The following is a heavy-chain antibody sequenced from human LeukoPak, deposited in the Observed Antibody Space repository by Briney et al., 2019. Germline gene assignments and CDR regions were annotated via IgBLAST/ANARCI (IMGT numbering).Heavy chain of an antibody. CDR3: ARHRRGYSYGYDDY. CDR2: IYYSGST. V-gene: IGHV4-39*01. Sequence: KPSETLSLTCTVSGGSISSSSYYWGWIRQPPGKGLEWIGSIYYSGSTYYNPSLKSRVTISVDASKNQFSLKLSSVTAADKAVYYCARHRRGYSYGYDDYWGQGTLVTVSS. CDR1: GGSISSSSYY. D-gene: IGHD5-18*01. J-gene: IGHJ4*02.